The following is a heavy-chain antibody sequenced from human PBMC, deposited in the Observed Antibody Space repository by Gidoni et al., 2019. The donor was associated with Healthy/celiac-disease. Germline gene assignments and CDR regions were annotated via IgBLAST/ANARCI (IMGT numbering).Heavy chain of an antibody. CDR3: ARGDYDSSGYYYYYFDY. Sequence: QVQLQQWGAGLLKPSETLSLTCAVYGGSFSGYYWSWIRQPPGKGLEWIGEINHRGSNNYNPSLKSRVTISVDTSKNQFSLKLSSVTAADTAVYYCARGDYDSSGYYYYYFDYWGQGTLVTVSS. D-gene: IGHD3-22*01. V-gene: IGHV4-34*01. J-gene: IGHJ4*02. CDR1: GGSFSGYY. CDR2: INHRGSN.